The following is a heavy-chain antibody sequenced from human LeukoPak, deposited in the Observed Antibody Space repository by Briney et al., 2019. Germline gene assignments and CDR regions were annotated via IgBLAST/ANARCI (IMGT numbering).Heavy chain of an antibody. Sequence: GASVKVSCKASGGTFSSYTISWVRQAPGQGLEWMGGINAGNGNTKYSQEFQGRVTITRDTSASTAYMELSSLRSEDMAVYYCARETWAIAAAGTRYYYYYMDVWGKGTTVTVSS. CDR3: ARETWAIAAAGTRYYYYYMDV. J-gene: IGHJ6*03. D-gene: IGHD6-13*01. CDR1: GGTFSSYT. V-gene: IGHV1-3*03. CDR2: INAGNGNT.